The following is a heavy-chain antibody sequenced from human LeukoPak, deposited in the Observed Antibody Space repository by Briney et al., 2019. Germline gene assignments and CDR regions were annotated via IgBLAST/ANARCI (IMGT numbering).Heavy chain of an antibody. Sequence: GGSLRLSCAASGFTFDDYDMSWVRQAPGKGLEWVSNINWNGGRIDYADSVKGRFTISRDNAKNSLYLQMNSLRAEDTALYYCARVSDISVAAYFDYWGQGTLVTVSS. J-gene: IGHJ4*02. V-gene: IGHV3-20*04. CDR2: INWNGGRI. CDR1: GFTFDDYD. D-gene: IGHD6-19*01. CDR3: ARVSDISVAAYFDY.